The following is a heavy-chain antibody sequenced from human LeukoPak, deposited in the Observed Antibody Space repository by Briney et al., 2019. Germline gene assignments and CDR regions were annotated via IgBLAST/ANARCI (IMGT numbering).Heavy chain of an antibody. CDR2: IYYSGST. CDR3: ARHLYSGYDRALDY. V-gene: IGHV4-39*01. J-gene: IGHJ4*02. Sequence: PSETLSLTCTVSGGSISSSSYYWGWIRQPPGKGLEWIGSIYYSGSTYYNPSLKSRVTISVDTSKNQFSLKLSSVTAADRAVYYCARHLYSGYDRALDYWGQGTLVTVSS. D-gene: IGHD5-12*01. CDR1: GGSISSSSYY.